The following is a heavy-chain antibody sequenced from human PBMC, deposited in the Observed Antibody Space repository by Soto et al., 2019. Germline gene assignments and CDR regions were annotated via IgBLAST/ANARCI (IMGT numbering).Heavy chain of an antibody. Sequence: GESLKISCKGSGYSFTSYWIGWVRQMPGKGLEGMVIIYPGDSDTRYSPSFQGPVTISADKCISTAYLQWSSLKASDTAMHYCARPLGSKYYYVSGVDVWGQGTTVTVSS. CDR3: ARPLGSKYYYVSGVDV. J-gene: IGHJ6*02. V-gene: IGHV5-51*01. CDR1: GYSFTSYW. D-gene: IGHD3-10*01. CDR2: IYPGDSDT.